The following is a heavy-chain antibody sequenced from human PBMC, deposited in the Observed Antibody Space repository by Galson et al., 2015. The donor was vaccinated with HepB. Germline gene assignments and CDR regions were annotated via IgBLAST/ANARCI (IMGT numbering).Heavy chain of an antibody. D-gene: IGHD6-6*01. CDR2: VNHNGST. J-gene: IGHJ4*02. CDR1: GGSFSGYY. V-gene: IGHV4-34*01. CDR3: ARGIRYSSPCDFDY. Sequence: ETLSLTCAVYGGSFSGYYWSWIRQPPGKGLEWIGEVNHNGSTNYNSSLKSRVTISVDTSENQFSLKLSSVTAADTAVYYCARGIRYSSPCDFDYWGQGTLVTVSS.